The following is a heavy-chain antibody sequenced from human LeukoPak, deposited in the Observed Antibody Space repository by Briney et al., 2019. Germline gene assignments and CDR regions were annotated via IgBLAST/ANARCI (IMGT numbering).Heavy chain of an antibody. J-gene: IGHJ4*02. Sequence: SETLSLTCTVSGVSISSGSYYWSWIRQPAGKGLEWIGRIYTSGSTNYNPSLKSRVTISVDTSKNQFSLKLSSVTAADTAVYYCARSITIFGVVTDYFDYWGQGTLVTVSS. D-gene: IGHD3-3*01. CDR2: IYTSGST. V-gene: IGHV4-61*02. CDR1: GVSISSGSYY. CDR3: ARSITIFGVVTDYFDY.